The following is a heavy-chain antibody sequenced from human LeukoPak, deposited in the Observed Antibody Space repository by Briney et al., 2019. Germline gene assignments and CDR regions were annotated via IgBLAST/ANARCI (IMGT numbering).Heavy chain of an antibody. CDR1: GFTFSNYI. V-gene: IGHV3-21*01. CDR3: ARDLSGDGYHKFDH. Sequence: GGSLRLSCAGSGFTFSNYIMSWVRQAPGKGLEMVSSIETGSRQTYYAASVKGRFTISRDDAKNSLYLQMYSLRAEDTALYYCARDLSGDGYHKFDHWGQGTRVTVSP. CDR2: IETGSRQT. D-gene: IGHD5-24*01. J-gene: IGHJ4*02.